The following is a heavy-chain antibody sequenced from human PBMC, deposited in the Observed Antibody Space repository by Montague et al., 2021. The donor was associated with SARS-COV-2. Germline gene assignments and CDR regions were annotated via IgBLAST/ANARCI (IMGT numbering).Heavy chain of an antibody. CDR1: GFSLNTSGMC. J-gene: IGHJ6*03. V-gene: IGHV2-70*11. CDR3: ARIRSGYSHGWTGRWSYYLGV. D-gene: IGHD6-19*01. Sequence: PALVKPTQTLTLTCTFSGFSLNTSGMCVSWIRQPPGKALEWLARIDWDDNKYYSTSLKTRLTISKDTSKNQVVLTMTNMDPVDTGTYYCARIRSGYSHGWTGRWSYYLGVWGKGATVTVSS. CDR2: IDWDDNK.